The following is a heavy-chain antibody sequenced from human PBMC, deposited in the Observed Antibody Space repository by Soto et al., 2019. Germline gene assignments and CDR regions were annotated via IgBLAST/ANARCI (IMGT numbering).Heavy chain of an antibody. D-gene: IGHD2-15*01. V-gene: IGHV4-39*02. J-gene: IGHJ4*02. CDR3: AREGGGYCSGGSCQVDY. Sequence: SETLSLTCTVSGGPISSGDYYWSWIRQPPGKGLEWIGSIYYRGNTYYNPSLKSRVTISVDTSKNQFSLKLSSVTAADTAVYYCAREGGGYCSGGSCQVDYWGQGTLVTVSS. CDR1: GGPISSGDYY. CDR2: IYYRGNT.